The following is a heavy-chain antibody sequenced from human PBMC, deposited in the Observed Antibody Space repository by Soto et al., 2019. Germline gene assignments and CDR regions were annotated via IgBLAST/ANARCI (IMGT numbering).Heavy chain of an antibody. D-gene: IGHD2-2*02. CDR2: IKSKTDGGTT. CDR3: KLSGGYCSSTSCYNYYYYYYMDF. V-gene: IGHV3-15*01. CDR1: GFTFSNAW. J-gene: IGHJ6*03. Sequence: GGSLRLSCAASGFTFSNAWMSWVRQAPGKGLEWVGRIKSKTDGGTTDYAAPVKGRFTISRDDSKNTLYLQMNSLKTEDTAVYYCKLSGGYCSSTSCYNYYYYYYMDFWGKGTTVTVSS.